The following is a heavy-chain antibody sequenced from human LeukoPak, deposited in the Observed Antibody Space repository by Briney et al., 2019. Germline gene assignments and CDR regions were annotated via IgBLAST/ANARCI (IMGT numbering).Heavy chain of an antibody. D-gene: IGHD6-13*01. CDR1: GFTFNGYA. J-gene: IGHJ4*02. V-gene: IGHV3-23*01. Sequence: GGSLRLSCETSGFTFNGYAMSWVRQAPGKGLEWVSGISGSGGSTYADSVKGRFTISRDNSKNTLYLQMNSLRVEDTAVYNCAKEWGIAAAGTGFDYWGQGALVTVSS. CDR2: ISGSGGST. CDR3: AKEWGIAAAGTGFDY.